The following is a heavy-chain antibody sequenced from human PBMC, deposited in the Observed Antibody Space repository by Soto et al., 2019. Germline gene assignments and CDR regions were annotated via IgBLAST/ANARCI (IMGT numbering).Heavy chain of an antibody. Sequence: GGSLRLSCAASGFSFSDCYMDWVRQMPGKGLEWMGIIYPGDSDTRYSPSFQGQVTISADKSISTAYLQWSSLKASDTAMYYCARPGATTDYWGQGTLVPVSS. CDR1: GFSFSDCY. CDR3: ARPGATTDY. CDR2: IYPGDSDT. V-gene: IGHV5-51*01. J-gene: IGHJ4*02. D-gene: IGHD5-12*01.